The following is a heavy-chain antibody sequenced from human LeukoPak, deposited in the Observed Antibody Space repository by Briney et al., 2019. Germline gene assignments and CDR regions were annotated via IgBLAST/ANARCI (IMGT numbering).Heavy chain of an antibody. D-gene: IGHD3-22*01. Sequence: SVKVSCKASGGTFSSYAISWVRQAPGQGLEWMGGIIPILGTANYAQKFQGRVTITADESTSTAYMELSSLRSEDTAVYYCARDYYDSSGYGNRHAFDIWGQGTMVTVSS. CDR1: GGTFSSYA. CDR2: IIPILGTA. CDR3: ARDYYDSSGYGNRHAFDI. J-gene: IGHJ3*02. V-gene: IGHV1-69*13.